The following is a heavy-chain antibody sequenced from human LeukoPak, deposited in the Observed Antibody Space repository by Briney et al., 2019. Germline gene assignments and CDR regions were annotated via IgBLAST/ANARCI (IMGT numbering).Heavy chain of an antibody. CDR1: GFTFSSYS. J-gene: IGHJ4*02. CDR3: AREGDFDY. CDR2: ISSSSRTI. V-gene: IGHV3-48*01. Sequence: GGSLRLSCAASGFTFSSYSMNWVRQAPGKGLEWVSYISSSSRTIYYADSVRGRFTISRDNAKNSLYLQMNSLRSEDTAVYYCAREGDFDYWGQGTLVTVSS.